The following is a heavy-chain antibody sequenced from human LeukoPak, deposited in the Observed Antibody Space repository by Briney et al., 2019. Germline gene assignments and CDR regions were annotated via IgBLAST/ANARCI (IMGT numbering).Heavy chain of an antibody. D-gene: IGHD3-22*01. CDR3: ARDRHYYESTGYFFDS. J-gene: IGHJ4*02. V-gene: IGHV3-7*01. Sequence: GGSLRLSCAASGFTFSSYWMSWVRQAPGKGLEWVANIMYDENEKYYVASVKGRFTISRDNAKNSLYLQMNNLRAEDTALYYCARDRHYYESTGYFFDSWGQGTLVTVSS. CDR1: GFTFSSYW. CDR2: IMYDENEK.